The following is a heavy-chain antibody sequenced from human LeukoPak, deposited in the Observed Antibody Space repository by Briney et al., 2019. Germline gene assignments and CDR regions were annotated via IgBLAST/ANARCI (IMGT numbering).Heavy chain of an antibody. CDR1: GFTFSSYA. Sequence: GGSLRLSCAASGFTFSSYAMSWVRQAPGKGLEWVSAISGSGGSTYYADSVKGRFTISRDNSKNTLYLQMDSLRAEDTAVYYCAKVPVKKWLVLDVGTWGQGTLVTVSS. CDR2: ISGSGGST. CDR3: AKVPVKKWLVLDVGT. V-gene: IGHV3-23*01. J-gene: IGHJ5*02. D-gene: IGHD6-19*01.